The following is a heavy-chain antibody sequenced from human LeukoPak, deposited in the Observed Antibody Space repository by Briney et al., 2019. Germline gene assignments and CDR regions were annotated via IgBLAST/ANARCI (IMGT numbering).Heavy chain of an antibody. CDR1: GGSISSGDYY. CDR2: IYYSGST. CDR3: ARAYCGGDCYSLDY. Sequence: SETLSLTCTVSGGSISSGDYYWSWIRQPPGKGLEWIGYIYYSGSTYYNPSLKSRVTMSVDTSKNQFSLKLSSVTAADTAVYYCARAYCGGDCYSLDYWGQGTLVTVSS. V-gene: IGHV4-30-4*08. J-gene: IGHJ4*02. D-gene: IGHD2-21*01.